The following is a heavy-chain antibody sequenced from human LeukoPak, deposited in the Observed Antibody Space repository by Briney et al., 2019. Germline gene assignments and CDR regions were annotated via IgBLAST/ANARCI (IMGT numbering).Heavy chain of an antibody. J-gene: IGHJ4*02. CDR3: ARASVKRSGYLVVGQYYFDY. CDR2: IIPIFGTA. CDR1: GYTFTSYA. D-gene: IGHD3-3*01. V-gene: IGHV1-69*13. Sequence: SVKVSCKASGYTFTSYAISWVRQAPGQGLEWMGGIIPIFGTANYAQKFQGRVTITADESTSTAYMELSSLRSEDTAVYYCARASVKRSGYLVVGQYYFDYWGQGTLVTVSS.